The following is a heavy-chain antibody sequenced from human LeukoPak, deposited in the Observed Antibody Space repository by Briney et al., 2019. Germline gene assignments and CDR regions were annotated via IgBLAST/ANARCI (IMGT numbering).Heavy chain of an antibody. D-gene: IGHD3-3*01. J-gene: IGHJ4*02. V-gene: IGHV3-48*03. CDR1: RFTINNYE. CDR3: AKGAYYDFWSGYYHIDY. CDR2: ISGSDSTR. Sequence: QPGGSLRLSCAASRFTINNYEMNWVRQAPGRGLEWISYISGSDSTRYYADSVKGRFTISRDNAKNSLYLQMNSLRAEDTAIYYCAKGAYYDFWSGYYHIDYWGQGTLVTVSS.